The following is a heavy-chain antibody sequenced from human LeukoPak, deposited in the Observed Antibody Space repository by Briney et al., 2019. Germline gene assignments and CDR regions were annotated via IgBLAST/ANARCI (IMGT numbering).Heavy chain of an antibody. Sequence: GGSLRLSCAASGFTFSSYSMNWVRQAPGKGLEWVSGISSSSSYIYYADSVKGRFTISRDNAKNSLYLKMNSLRAEDTAVYYCARDWTDGNYYYYYGMDVWGQGTTVTVSS. CDR1: GFTFSSYS. CDR2: ISSSSSYI. J-gene: IGHJ6*02. V-gene: IGHV3-21*06. D-gene: IGHD3/OR15-3a*01. CDR3: ARDWTDGNYYYYYGMDV.